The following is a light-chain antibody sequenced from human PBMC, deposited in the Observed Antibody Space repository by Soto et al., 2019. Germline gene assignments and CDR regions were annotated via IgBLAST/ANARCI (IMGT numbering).Light chain of an antibody. J-gene: IGKJ4*01. Sequence: EIMMTQSPATLSVSPGERATLSCRASQSVSINLAWYQQKPGQAPRPLIYGASTRATGIPARFSGSGSGTEFTLTISSLQSEDFTVYYCQQYNNWPPITFSGGTKVEIK. CDR3: QQYNNWPPIT. CDR1: QSVSIN. V-gene: IGKV3-15*01. CDR2: GAS.